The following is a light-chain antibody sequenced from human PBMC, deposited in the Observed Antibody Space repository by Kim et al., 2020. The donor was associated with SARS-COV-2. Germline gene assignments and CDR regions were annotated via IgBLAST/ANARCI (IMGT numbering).Light chain of an antibody. CDR2: ANT. CDR1: YD. J-gene: IGLJ3*02. Sequence: YDVHWYPRLPGTAPKLLISANTNRPSGVPDRFSGSKSGTSASLAINGLQAEDEAEYYCQSYDSSLSAWVFGGGTKLTVL. V-gene: IGLV1-40*01. CDR3: QSYDSSLSAWV.